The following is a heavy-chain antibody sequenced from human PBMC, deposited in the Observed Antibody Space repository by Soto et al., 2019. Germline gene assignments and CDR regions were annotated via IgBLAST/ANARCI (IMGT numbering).Heavy chain of an antibody. J-gene: IGHJ4*02. CDR2: INHSGST. V-gene: IGHV4-34*01. CDR1: GGSFSGYY. CDR3: ARESRVRGVNL. D-gene: IGHD3-10*01. Sequence: QVQLQQWGAGLLKPSETLSLTCAVYGGSFSGYYWSWIRQPPGKGLEWIGEINHSGSTNYNPSLKSRVTISVDTSKNQFSLKLSSVTAADTAVYYCARESRVRGVNLWGQGTLVTVSS.